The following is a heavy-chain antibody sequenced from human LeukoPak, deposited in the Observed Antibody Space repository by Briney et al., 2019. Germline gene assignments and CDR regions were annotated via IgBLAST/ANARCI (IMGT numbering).Heavy chain of an antibody. CDR1: GFTFSSCA. V-gene: IGHV3-30*04. J-gene: IGHJ4*02. CDR3: ARRRIGVLRGVTGPPDY. D-gene: IGHD3-10*01. Sequence: GGALRLSCTASGFTFSSCAMYWVRQAPGKGLEWVAIISSDGTYNYYADSVKGRFTISRDNSQNTLYLQMNSLRADDMAVYYCARRRIGVLRGVTGPPDYWGQGTLVTVSS. CDR2: ISSDGTYN.